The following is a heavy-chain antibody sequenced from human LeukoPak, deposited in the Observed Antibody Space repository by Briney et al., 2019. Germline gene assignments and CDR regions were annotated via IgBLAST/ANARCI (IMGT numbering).Heavy chain of an antibody. J-gene: IGHJ3*02. V-gene: IGHV4-30-2*01. CDR3: ARVSWFEVGAFDI. Sequence: SQTLSLTCAVSGGSISSGGYSWSWIRQPPGKGLEWIGYIYHSGSTYYNPSLKSRGTISVDRSKNQFSLKLSSVTAADTAVYYCARVSWFEVGAFDIWGQGTMVTVSS. D-gene: IGHD3-10*01. CDR2: IYHSGST. CDR1: GGSISSGGYS.